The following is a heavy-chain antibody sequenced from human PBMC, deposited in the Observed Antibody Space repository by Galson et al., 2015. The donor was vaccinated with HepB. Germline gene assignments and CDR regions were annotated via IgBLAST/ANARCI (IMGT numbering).Heavy chain of an antibody. V-gene: IGHV4-34*01. D-gene: IGHD3-16*02. CDR1: GGSFSGYY. CDR2: INHSGST. CDR3: ARGGPWDDYIWGSYRLYFDY. J-gene: IGHJ4*02. Sequence: SETLSLTCAVYGGSFSGYYWSWIRQPPGKGLEWIGEINHSGSTNYNPSLKSRVTISVDTSKNQFSLKLSSVTAADTAVYYCARGGPWDDYIWGSYRLYFDYWGQGTLVTVSS.